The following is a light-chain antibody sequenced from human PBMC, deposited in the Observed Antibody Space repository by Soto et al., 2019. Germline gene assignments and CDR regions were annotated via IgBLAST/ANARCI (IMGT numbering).Light chain of an antibody. CDR1: QSLVFSDGNAY. CDR2: RAS. CDR3: MQATHWPPT. V-gene: IGKV2-30*01. Sequence: DVVMTQSPLSLPVTLGQPASISCKSSQSLVFSDGNAYLNWFQQRPGRSPRRLIYRASNRDSGVPDRFSGSWSGTDFTLQINGVEAEDVGVYYCMQATHWPPTFGRGTRVEIK. J-gene: IGKJ1*01.